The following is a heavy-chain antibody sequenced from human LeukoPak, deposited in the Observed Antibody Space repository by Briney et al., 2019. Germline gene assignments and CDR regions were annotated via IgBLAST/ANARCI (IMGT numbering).Heavy chain of an antibody. V-gene: IGHV1-2*02. CDR1: GYTFTGYY. J-gene: IGHJ4*02. D-gene: IGHD6-13*01. Sequence: ASVKVSCKASGYTFTGYYMHWVRQAPGQGLEWMGWINPNSGGTNYAQKFQGRVTMTRDTSISTAYMELSRLRSDDTAVYYCASRGSIAAAGYYFDYWGQGTLVTVSS. CDR2: INPNSGGT. CDR3: ASRGSIAAAGYYFDY.